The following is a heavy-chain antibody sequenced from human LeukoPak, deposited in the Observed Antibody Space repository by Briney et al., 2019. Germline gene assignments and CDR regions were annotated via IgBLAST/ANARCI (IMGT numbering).Heavy chain of an antibody. Sequence: GGSLRLSCAASGFTFSSYAMSWVRQAPGKGLEWVSSISSSSSYIYYADSVKGRFTISRDNAKNSLYLQMNSLRAEDTAVYYCARDPGYYDSSRRYWGQETLVTVSS. CDR2: ISSSSSYI. CDR1: GFTFSSYA. V-gene: IGHV3-21*01. J-gene: IGHJ4*02. D-gene: IGHD3-22*01. CDR3: ARDPGYYDSSRRY.